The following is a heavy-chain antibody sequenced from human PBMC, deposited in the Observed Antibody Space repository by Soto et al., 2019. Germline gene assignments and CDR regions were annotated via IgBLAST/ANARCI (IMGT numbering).Heavy chain of an antibody. D-gene: IGHD2-2*01. CDR3: AKGGTSHIYGIDV. J-gene: IGHJ6*02. Sequence: EVQLLETGGGLVQPGGSLRLSCKASGFIFQNFVINWVRQAPGKGLGWVSIIGGTGQYTFYADSVRGRFTFSRDNSGDTVYLEMNSLRAEDTAIYFCAKGGTSHIYGIDVWGPGTTVIVSS. CDR2: IGGTGQYT. V-gene: IGHV3-23*01. CDR1: GFIFQNFV.